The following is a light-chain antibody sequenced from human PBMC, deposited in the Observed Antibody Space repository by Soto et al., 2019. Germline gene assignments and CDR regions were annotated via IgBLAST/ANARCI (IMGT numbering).Light chain of an antibody. CDR3: QQYNNWPT. V-gene: IGKV3-15*01. J-gene: IGKJ1*01. CDR1: QSVSSSY. Sequence: IVLTQSPGTLALSPGDRATLSCRASQSVSSSYLVWYQQKPGQAPRLLIYGASTRATGIPARFSGSGSGTEFTLTISSLQSEDFAVYYCQQYNNWPTFGQGTKV. CDR2: GAS.